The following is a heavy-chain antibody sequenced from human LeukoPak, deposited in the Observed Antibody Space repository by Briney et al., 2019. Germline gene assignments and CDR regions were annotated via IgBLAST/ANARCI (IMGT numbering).Heavy chain of an antibody. CDR3: ARGLYYYDSSGYYFDAFDI. D-gene: IGHD3-22*01. CDR1: GGSFSGYY. V-gene: IGHV4-34*01. Sequence: PSETLSLTCAVYGGSFSGYYWSWIRQPPGKGLEWIGEINHSGSTNYNPSLKSRVTISVDTSKNQFSLKLSSVTAADTAVYYCARGLYYYDSSGYYFDAFDIWAKGQWSPSLQ. CDR2: INHSGST. J-gene: IGHJ3*02.